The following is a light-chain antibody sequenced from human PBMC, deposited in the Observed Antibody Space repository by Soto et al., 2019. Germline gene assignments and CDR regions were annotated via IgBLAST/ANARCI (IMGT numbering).Light chain of an antibody. V-gene: IGKV3-11*01. CDR3: QQRSNWL. J-gene: IGKJ3*01. Sequence: EVVFTESPASLALSPGERATFSCRASQNVNNFLAWYQQKPGQAPRLLIYDASNRATGIPARFSGSGSGTDFTLTISSLEPEDFAVYYCQQRSNWLFGPGTKVDI. CDR1: QNVNNF. CDR2: DAS.